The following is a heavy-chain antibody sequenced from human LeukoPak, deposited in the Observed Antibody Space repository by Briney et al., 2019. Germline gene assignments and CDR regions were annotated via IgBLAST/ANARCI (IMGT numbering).Heavy chain of an antibody. D-gene: IGHD6-13*01. Sequence: ASVKVSCKASGYTFTTYAMNWVRQAPGQGRAGMGWINTYTGNPTYAQDFTGRFVFSLDTSVSTAYLQIYSLKAEDTGVYFCARLVAAGGSGSFDPWGQGTLVTVSS. CDR3: ARLVAAGGSGSFDP. J-gene: IGHJ5*02. CDR2: INTYTGNP. CDR1: GYTFTTYA. V-gene: IGHV7-4-1*01.